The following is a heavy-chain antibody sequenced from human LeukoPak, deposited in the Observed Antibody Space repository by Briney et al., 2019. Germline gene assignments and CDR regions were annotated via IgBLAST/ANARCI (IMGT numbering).Heavy chain of an antibody. Sequence: GGSLRLSCAASGFTFSSYWMSWVRQAPGKGLEWVANIKQDGSEKYYVDSVKGRFTISRDNAKNSLYLQMNSLRAEDTAVYYCARVESSWPSNDAFDIWGQGTMVTVSS. CDR1: GFTFSSYW. CDR3: ARVESSWPSNDAFDI. J-gene: IGHJ3*02. D-gene: IGHD6-13*01. V-gene: IGHV3-7*01. CDR2: IKQDGSEK.